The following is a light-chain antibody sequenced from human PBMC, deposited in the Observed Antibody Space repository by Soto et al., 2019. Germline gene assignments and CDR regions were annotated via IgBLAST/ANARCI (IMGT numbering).Light chain of an antibody. Sequence: QSVLTQPPSVSGAPGQRITISCIGSSSNIGAGYDVHWYQQLPGTAPKLLMFGNNNRPSGVPDRFSGSKSGTSASLAITGLQAEDEADYYCQSYDSSLSGTIFGGGTKLTVL. CDR3: QSYDSSLSGTI. CDR2: GNN. CDR1: SSNIGAGYD. V-gene: IGLV1-40*01. J-gene: IGLJ2*01.